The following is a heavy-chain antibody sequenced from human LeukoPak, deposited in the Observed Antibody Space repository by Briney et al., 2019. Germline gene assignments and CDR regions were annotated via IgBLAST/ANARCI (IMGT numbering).Heavy chain of an antibody. CDR1: GGSFSGYY. CDR3: ARGTSGA. V-gene: IGHV4-34*01. J-gene: IGHJ5*02. Sequence: TSSETLSLTCAVYGGSFSGYYWSSIRQPPGKGLEWIGEINHSGSTNYNPSLKSRVTISVDTSKNQFSLKLSAVTAADTAVYYCARGTSGAWGQGTLVTVSS. D-gene: IGHD3-3*01. CDR2: INHSGST.